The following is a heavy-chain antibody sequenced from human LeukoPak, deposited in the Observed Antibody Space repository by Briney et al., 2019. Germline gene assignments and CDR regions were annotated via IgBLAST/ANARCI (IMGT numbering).Heavy chain of an antibody. J-gene: IGHJ4*02. Sequence: GASVKVSCKASGYTFTSYYMHWVRQAPGQGLEWMGIINPSGGSTSYAQKFQGRVTMTRDTSTSTVYMELSSLRSEDTAVYYCAREPRWSGYSGSYQGGAHFDYWGQGTLVSVSS. CDR2: INPSGGST. CDR1: GYTFTSYY. CDR3: AREPRWSGYSGSYQGGAHFDY. V-gene: IGHV1-46*01. D-gene: IGHD1-26*01.